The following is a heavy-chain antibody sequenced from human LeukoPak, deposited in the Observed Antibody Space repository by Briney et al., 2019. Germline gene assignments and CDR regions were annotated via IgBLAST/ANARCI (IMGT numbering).Heavy chain of an antibody. J-gene: IGHJ6*03. CDR3: ARARPGGSYYMDV. V-gene: IGHV4-34*01. Sequence: SETLSLTCAVSGGSFSGYYWSWIRQPPGKGLEWIGEINHSGSTNYNPSLKSRVTISVDTSKNQFSLKLSSVTAADTAVYYCARARPGGSYYMDVWGKGTTVTVSS. CDR2: INHSGST. D-gene: IGHD1-26*01. CDR1: GGSFSGYY.